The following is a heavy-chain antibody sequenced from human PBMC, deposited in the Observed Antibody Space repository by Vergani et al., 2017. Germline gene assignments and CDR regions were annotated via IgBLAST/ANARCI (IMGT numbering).Heavy chain of an antibody. D-gene: IGHD4-11*01. Sequence: QVQLQQWGGGLLKPSETLSLTCVVIGGSFTSYYWTWIRQSPGEGLEWVGDIDHTGRPDYNPSLKSRLTMSVDKSRNQFSLTLNSVTATDTAIYFCASVNTETNGHLYYYDYRDVGGEGTADTVS. CDR2: IDHTGRP. CDR3: ASVNTETNGHLYYYDYRDV. V-gene: IGHV4-34*01. CDR1: GGSFTSYY. J-gene: IGHJ6*03.